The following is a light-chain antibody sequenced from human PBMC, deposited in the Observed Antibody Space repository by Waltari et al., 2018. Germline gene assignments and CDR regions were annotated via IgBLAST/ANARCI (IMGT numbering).Light chain of an antibody. CDR2: DVS. V-gene: IGLV2-14*01. CDR1: SSDVGGYNF. Sequence: QSALTQPASVSGSPGQSITISCTGTSSDVGGYNFVSWYQQHPGEAPKLMICDVSKRPSGIFDRVSGSKSGNTASLTISGLQAEDEADYYCSSYTSSSTIVFGGGTKLTVL. CDR3: SSYTSSSTIV. J-gene: IGLJ2*01.